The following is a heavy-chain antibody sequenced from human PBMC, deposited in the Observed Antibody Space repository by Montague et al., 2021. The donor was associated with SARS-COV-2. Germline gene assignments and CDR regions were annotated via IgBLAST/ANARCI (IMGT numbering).Heavy chain of an antibody. V-gene: IGHV4-59*01. J-gene: IGHJ4*02. CDR3: ARVTLGGRDGRTRQYEGLDS. D-gene: IGHD3-16*01. CDR2: VHDIESS. CDR1: GGSISRYF. Sequence: ETLSLTCTVSGGSISRYFWNWIRQTPGKGLEWMGYVHDIESSIYNPSLQSRITILLDTPKNQFSLRLNAVTAADTAVYYCARVTLGGRDGRTRQYEGLDSWGQGILVTVAS.